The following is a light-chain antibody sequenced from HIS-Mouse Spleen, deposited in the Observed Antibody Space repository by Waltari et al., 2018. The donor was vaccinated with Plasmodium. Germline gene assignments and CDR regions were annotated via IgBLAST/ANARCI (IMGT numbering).Light chain of an antibody. Sequence: DIQMTQSPSSLSASVGDRVTITCQASQDISNDLNWYQQKPGKAPKLLIYYASNLETGVPSRFSGSGSGTDFTFTISSLQPEDIATYYCQQYDNLPPLFTFGPGTKVDIK. J-gene: IGKJ3*01. CDR2: YAS. CDR3: QQYDNLPPLFT. V-gene: IGKV1-33*01. CDR1: QDISND.